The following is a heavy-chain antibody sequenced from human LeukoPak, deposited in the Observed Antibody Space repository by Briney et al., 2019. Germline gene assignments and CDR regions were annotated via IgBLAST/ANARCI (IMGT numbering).Heavy chain of an antibody. Sequence: QPGGSLRLSCAASGFTFSTYSMSWVRQAPGKGLEWVSVIYSGGSTYYADSVKGRFTISRDNSKNTLYLQMNSLRAEDTAVYYCARSWDYGGNSADFDYWGQGTLVTVSS. J-gene: IGHJ4*02. CDR2: IYSGGST. CDR3: ARSWDYGGNSADFDY. V-gene: IGHV3-66*01. D-gene: IGHD4-23*01. CDR1: GFTFSTYS.